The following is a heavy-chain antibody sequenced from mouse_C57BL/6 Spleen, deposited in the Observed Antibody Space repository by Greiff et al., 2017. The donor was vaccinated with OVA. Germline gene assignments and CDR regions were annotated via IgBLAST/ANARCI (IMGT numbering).Heavy chain of an antibody. CDR2: IRSKSSNYST. J-gene: IGHJ2*01. CDR3: VREGLRRGVGYFDD. CDR1: GFTFNTYA. V-gene: IGHV10-3*01. D-gene: IGHD2-2*01. Sequence: EVQLVESGGGLVQPKGSLKLSCAASGFTFNTYAMHWVRQAPGQGLEWVARIRSKSSNYSTYYVDSGQDRFTISRDDSKSMLYLQMSNLETEDTAMYSCVREGLRRGVGYFDDWGKGTTLTVSS.